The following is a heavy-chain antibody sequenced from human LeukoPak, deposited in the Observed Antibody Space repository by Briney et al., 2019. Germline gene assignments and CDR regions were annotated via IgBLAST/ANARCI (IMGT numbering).Heavy chain of an antibody. V-gene: IGHV3-48*01. CDR3: ARERGYSYGYSDY. CDR1: GFTFSSYS. Sequence: PGGSLRLSCAASGFTFSSYSMNWVRQAPGKGLEWVSYISSSSSTIYYADSVKGRFTISRDNAKSSLYLQMSSLRAEDTAVYYCARERGYSYGYSDYWGQGTLVTVSS. J-gene: IGHJ4*02. CDR2: ISSSSSTI. D-gene: IGHD5-18*01.